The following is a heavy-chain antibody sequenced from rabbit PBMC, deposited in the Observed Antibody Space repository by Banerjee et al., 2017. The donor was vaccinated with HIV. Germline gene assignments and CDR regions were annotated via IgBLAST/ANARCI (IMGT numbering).Heavy chain of an antibody. J-gene: IGHJ4*01. Sequence: QSLEESGGDLVKPGASLTLTCTASGFSFSGRYYMCWVRQAPGKGLEWIACIYTGDGNTYYASWAKGRFTISKTSSTTVDLKMTSLTAADTATYFCARSYPSGSSDRFNLWGPGTLVTVS. CDR1: GFSFSGRYY. CDR3: ARSYPSGSSDRFNL. V-gene: IGHV1S40*01. CDR2: IYTGDGNT. D-gene: IGHD8-1*01.